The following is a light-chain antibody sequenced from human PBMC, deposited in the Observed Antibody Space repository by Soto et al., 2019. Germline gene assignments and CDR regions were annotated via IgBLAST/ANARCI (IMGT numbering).Light chain of an antibody. V-gene: IGKV3-20*01. J-gene: IGKJ1*01. CDR2: GAS. Sequence: EIVLTQSPGTLSLSPGERATLSCRASQSVRSSYLAWYQQKPGQAPRPLIYGASSRAPGIPDRFRGSGPGTDLTLSLSSLGPSDFAVYSPHQGPNSPGKCGRGTQVDI. CDR1: QSVRSSY. CDR3: HQGPNSPGK.